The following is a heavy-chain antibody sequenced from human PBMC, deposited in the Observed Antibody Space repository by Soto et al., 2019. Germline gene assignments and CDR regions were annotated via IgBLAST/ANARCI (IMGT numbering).Heavy chain of an antibody. CDR1: GASIRSTY. CDR3: ARDHADYYYYYGMDV. Sequence: PSETLSLTCTVSGASIRSTYWSWIRQSPGKGLEWIGYIYYSGTTNYNPSLKNRVTISVDTSKNQLSLKLSSVTAADTAVYYCARDHADYYYYYGMDVWGQGTTVTVSS. V-gene: IGHV4-59*01. CDR2: IYYSGTT. J-gene: IGHJ6*02.